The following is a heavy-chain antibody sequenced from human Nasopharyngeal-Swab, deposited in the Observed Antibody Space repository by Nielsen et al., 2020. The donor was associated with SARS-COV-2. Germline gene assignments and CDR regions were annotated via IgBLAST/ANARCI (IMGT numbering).Heavy chain of an antibody. V-gene: IGHV3-23*01. CDR1: GFTFSSYA. D-gene: IGHD2-15*01. Sequence: GGSLRLSCAASGFTFSSYAMSWVRQAPGKGLEWVSAISGSGGSTYYADSVKGRFTISRDNSKNTLYLQMNSLRAEDTAVYYCAKIFRGDYYYYYMDVWGKGTTVTVSS. CDR2: ISGSGGST. J-gene: IGHJ6*03. CDR3: AKIFRGDYYYYYMDV.